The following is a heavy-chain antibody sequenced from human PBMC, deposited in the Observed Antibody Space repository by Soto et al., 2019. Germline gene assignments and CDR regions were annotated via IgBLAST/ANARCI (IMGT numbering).Heavy chain of an antibody. D-gene: IGHD5-18*01. Sequence: ASVKVSCKASGYTFTSYGISWVRQAPGQGLEWMGWISAYNGNTNYAQKLQGRVTMTTDTSTSTAYMELRSLRSDDTAVYYCAKVLIGIQLWSPEYYCDYRSKGTPVTISS. CDR3: AKVLIGIQLWSPEYYCDY. CDR2: ISAYNGNT. V-gene: IGHV1-18*01. J-gene: IGHJ4*02. CDR1: GYTFTSYG.